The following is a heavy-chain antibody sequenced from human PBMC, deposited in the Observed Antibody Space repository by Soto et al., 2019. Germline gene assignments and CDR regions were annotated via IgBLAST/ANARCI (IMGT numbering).Heavy chain of an antibody. CDR1: GFTLSSYW. Sequence: EVQLVESGGGLVQPGGSLRLSCAASGFTLSSYWMHWVRQAPGKGLVWVSRINSDGSSTSYADSVKGRFTISRDNAKNTLYLQRNSLRAEDTAVYYCSVVVVADTRNSLGYWGQGTLVTVSS. J-gene: IGHJ4*02. V-gene: IGHV3-74*01. D-gene: IGHD2-15*01. CDR2: INSDGSST. CDR3: SVVVVADTRNSLGY.